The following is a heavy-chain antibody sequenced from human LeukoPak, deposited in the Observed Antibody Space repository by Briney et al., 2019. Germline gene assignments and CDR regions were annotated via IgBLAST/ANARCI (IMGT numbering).Heavy chain of an antibody. CDR3: TRRGYSGYDWVFDY. V-gene: IGHV4-39*01. Sequence: SETLSLTCAVSGGSISSSSYYWGRIRQPPGQGLEWIGSIYYSASTYYNPFLKSRVTISVDTSKNQYSLKLSSVTAADTAVYYCTRRGYSGYDWVFDYWGQGTLVTVSS. CDR2: IYYSAST. J-gene: IGHJ4*02. D-gene: IGHD5-12*01. CDR1: GGSISSSSYY.